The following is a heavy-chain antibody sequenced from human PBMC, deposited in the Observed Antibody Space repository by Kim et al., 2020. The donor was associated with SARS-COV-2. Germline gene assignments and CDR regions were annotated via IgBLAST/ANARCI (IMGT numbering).Heavy chain of an antibody. CDR2: INTNTGNP. CDR1: GYTFTTYA. CDR3: ARDQQPSRFYYYYGIDV. V-gene: IGHV7-4-1*02. Sequence: ASVKVSCKASGYTFTTYAMNWVRQAPGQGLEWMGWINTNTGNPTYAQGFTGRFVFSLDTSVSTAYLQISSLKAEDTAVYYCARDQQPSRFYYYYGIDVWGQGTTVTVSS. D-gene: IGHD6-13*01. J-gene: IGHJ6*02.